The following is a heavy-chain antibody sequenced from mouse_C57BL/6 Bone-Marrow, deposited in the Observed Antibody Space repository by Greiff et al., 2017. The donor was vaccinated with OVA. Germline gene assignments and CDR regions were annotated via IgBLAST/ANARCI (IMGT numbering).Heavy chain of an antibody. Sequence: DVMLVESGGGLVQSGRSLRLSCATSGFTFSDFYMEWVRQAPGKGLEWIAASRNKANDYTTEYSASVKCRFIVSRDTSQSILYLQMNALRAEDTAIYYCARDDYYWYFDVWGTGTTVTVSS. V-gene: IGHV7-1*01. CDR1: GFTFSDFY. CDR2: SRNKANDYTT. CDR3: ARDDYYWYFDV. J-gene: IGHJ1*03.